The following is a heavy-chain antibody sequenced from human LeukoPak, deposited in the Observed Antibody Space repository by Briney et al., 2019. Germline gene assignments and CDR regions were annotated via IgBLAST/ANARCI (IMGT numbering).Heavy chain of an antibody. J-gene: IGHJ4*02. Sequence: SETLSLTCTVSGGSVSSGRYYWSWIRQPPGKGLEWIGYVYYSGSTNYNPSLKSRVTISVDTSKNQFSLKLSSVTAADTAVYYCARTINGYSYGYPVGYWGQGTLVTVSS. V-gene: IGHV4-61*01. CDR2: VYYSGST. CDR3: ARTINGYSYGYPVGY. CDR1: GGSVSSGRYY. D-gene: IGHD5-18*01.